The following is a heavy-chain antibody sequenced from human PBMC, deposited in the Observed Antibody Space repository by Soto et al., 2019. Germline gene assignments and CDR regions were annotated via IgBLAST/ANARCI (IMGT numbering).Heavy chain of an antibody. V-gene: IGHV1-46*01. D-gene: IGHD6-13*01. Sequence: GASVKVSCKASGYTFTSYYMHWVRQAPGQGLEWMGIINPSGGSTSYAQKFQGRVTMTRDTSTSTVYMELSSLRSEDTAVYYCARDGFPGYSSSWYVSWGQGTLVTVSS. CDR2: INPSGGST. J-gene: IGHJ5*02. CDR1: GYTFTSYY. CDR3: ARDGFPGYSSSWYVS.